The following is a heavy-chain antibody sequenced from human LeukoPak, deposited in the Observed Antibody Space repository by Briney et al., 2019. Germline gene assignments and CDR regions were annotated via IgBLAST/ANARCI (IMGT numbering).Heavy chain of an antibody. CDR3: SRGGDRSFDY. V-gene: IGHV3-74*01. Sequence: GGSLRLSCAASGFTFSSYWMHWVRQAPGKGPVWVSRINNDGSSTTYAESVEGRLTISRDNAKNTLYLQMNSLRAEDTAVYYCSRGGDRSFDYWGQGTLVTVSS. CDR2: INNDGSST. CDR1: GFTFSSYW. D-gene: IGHD3-10*01. J-gene: IGHJ4*02.